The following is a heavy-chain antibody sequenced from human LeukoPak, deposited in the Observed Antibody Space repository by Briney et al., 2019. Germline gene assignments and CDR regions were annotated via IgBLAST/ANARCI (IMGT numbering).Heavy chain of an antibody. CDR1: GFTFNRYW. Sequence: PGGSLRLSCAASGFTFNRYWMSWVRQAPGKELQWVANIKQDGGAKYYVDSVKGRFTISRDNAKNSLYLQMNSLRAEDTAVYYCARVEASGYDYGAFDYWGQGTLVTVSS. D-gene: IGHD5-12*01. CDR2: IKQDGGAK. V-gene: IGHV3-7*01. CDR3: ARVEASGYDYGAFDY. J-gene: IGHJ4*02.